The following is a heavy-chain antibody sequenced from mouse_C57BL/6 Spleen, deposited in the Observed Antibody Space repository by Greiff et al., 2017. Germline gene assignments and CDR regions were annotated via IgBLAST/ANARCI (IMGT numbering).Heavy chain of an antibody. CDR2: ISDGGSYT. CDR1: GFTFSSYA. J-gene: IGHJ4*01. Sequence: EVQGVESGGGLVKPGGSLKLSCAASGFTFSSYAMSWVRQTPEKRLEWVATISDGGSYTYYPDNVKGRFTISRDNAKNNLYLQMSHLKSEDTAMYYCAREYDYDGAIDYWGQGTSVTVSS. D-gene: IGHD2-4*01. V-gene: IGHV5-4*01. CDR3: AREYDYDGAIDY.